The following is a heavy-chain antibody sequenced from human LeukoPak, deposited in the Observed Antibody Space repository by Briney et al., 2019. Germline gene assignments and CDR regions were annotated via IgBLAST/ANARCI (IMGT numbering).Heavy chain of an antibody. Sequence: GGSLRLSCAASGFTFSSYAMSWVRQAPGKGLEWVSAISGSGGSTYYADSVKGRFTISRDNSKNTLYLQMNSLRAEDTAVYYCAKDLGDYYDSSGYPDYWGQGTLVTVSS. J-gene: IGHJ4*02. CDR1: GFTFSSYA. D-gene: IGHD3-22*01. CDR2: ISGSGGST. V-gene: IGHV3-23*01. CDR3: AKDLGDYYDSSGYPDY.